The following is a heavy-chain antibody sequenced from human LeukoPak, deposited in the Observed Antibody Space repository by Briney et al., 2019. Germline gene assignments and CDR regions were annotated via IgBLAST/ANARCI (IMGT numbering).Heavy chain of an antibody. CDR2: ISGSGGST. J-gene: IGHJ4*02. CDR1: GFTFSSYA. Sequence: SGGSLRLSCAASGFTFSSYAMSWVRQAPGKGLEWVSAISGSGGSTYYADSVKGRFTISRDNSKNTLYLQMNSLRAEDTAVYYCAKHITMVQGVLNYFDFWGQGTLVTVSS. CDR3: AKHITMVQGVLNYFDF. V-gene: IGHV3-23*01. D-gene: IGHD3-10*01.